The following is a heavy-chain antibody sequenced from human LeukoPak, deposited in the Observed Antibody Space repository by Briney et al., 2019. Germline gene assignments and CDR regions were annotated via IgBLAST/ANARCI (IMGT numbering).Heavy chain of an antibody. J-gene: IGHJ3*02. Sequence: TSGTLSLTCAVSGGSIRSSNWWSWVRQPPGKGLEWIGEIYHSGSTNYNPSLKSRVTISVDKSKNQFSLKLSSVTAADTAVYYCARDPYDTTFHDAFDIWGQGTMVTVSS. V-gene: IGHV4-4*02. D-gene: IGHD3-9*01. CDR2: IYHSGST. CDR1: GGSIRSSNW. CDR3: ARDPYDTTFHDAFDI.